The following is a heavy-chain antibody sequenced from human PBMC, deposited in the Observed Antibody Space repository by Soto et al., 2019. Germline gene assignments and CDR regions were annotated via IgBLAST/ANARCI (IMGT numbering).Heavy chain of an antibody. CDR3: AKDKCIVGATAHY. CDR1: GFTFSSYG. V-gene: IGHV3-30*18. D-gene: IGHD1-26*01. CDR2: ISYDGSNK. J-gene: IGHJ4*02. Sequence: QVQLVESGGGVVQPGRSLRLSCAASGFTFSSYGMHWVRQAPGKGLEWVAVISYDGSNKYYADSVKGRFTISRDNSKDTQELQMNSLRAEDTAVYYCAKDKCIVGATAHYWGQGTLVTVSS.